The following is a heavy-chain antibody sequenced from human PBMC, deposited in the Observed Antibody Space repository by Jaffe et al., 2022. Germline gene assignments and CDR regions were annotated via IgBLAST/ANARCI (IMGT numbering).Heavy chain of an antibody. J-gene: IGHJ4*01. CDR2: IRTKANNYAT. D-gene: IGHD6-19*01. CDR3: TSTWGWGY. Sequence: EVQLVESGGGLVQPGGSLKLACAASGFTFSGSAMHWVRQASGKGLEWVGRIRTKANNYATAYAASLNGRFTISRDDSKNTAYLQINSLKTEDTAVYYCTSTWGWGYWGLGTQVTVSS. CDR1: GFTFSGSA. V-gene: IGHV3-73*02.